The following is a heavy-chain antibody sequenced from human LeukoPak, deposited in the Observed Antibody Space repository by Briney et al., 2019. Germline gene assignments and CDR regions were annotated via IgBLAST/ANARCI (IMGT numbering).Heavy chain of an antibody. V-gene: IGHV4-4*07. J-gene: IGHJ5*02. CDR1: GGSFSGHY. Sequence: SETLSLTCAVYGGSFSGHYWSWIRQPAGKGLEWIGRIYGGGSPSYNPSLKSRVTMSVDTSKNQISLKLTSVTAADTAVYYCAKEPVPWGQGTLVTVSS. CDR2: IYGGGSP. CDR3: AKEPVP.